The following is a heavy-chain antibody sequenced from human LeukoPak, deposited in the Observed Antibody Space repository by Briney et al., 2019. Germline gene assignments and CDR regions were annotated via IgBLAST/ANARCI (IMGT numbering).Heavy chain of an antibody. J-gene: IGHJ4*02. CDR3: AKGGGRELLAYYFDY. CDR2: ISGSGGST. CDR1: GFTFSSYA. Sequence: GSLRLSCAASGFTFSSYAMSWVRQAPGMGLEWVSAISGSGGSTSYADSVKGRFTISRDNSKNTLYLQINSLRADDTAVYYCAKGGGRELLAYYFDYWGQGTLVTVSS. V-gene: IGHV3-23*01. D-gene: IGHD1-26*01.